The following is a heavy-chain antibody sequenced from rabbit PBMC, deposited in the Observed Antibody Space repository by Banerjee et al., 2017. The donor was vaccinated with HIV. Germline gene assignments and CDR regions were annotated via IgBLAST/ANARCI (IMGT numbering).Heavy chain of an antibody. CDR2: INTGDGNT. CDR3: AREDTSGWGHFDL. D-gene: IGHD4-1*01. CDR1: GFSFSSNYY. Sequence: QEQLEESGGGLVKPEGSLTLTCTVSGFSFSSNYYMCWVRQAPGKGLEWIAFINTGDGNTYYASWAKGRFTISKTSTTVTLQMTSLTAADTATYFCAREDTSGWGHFDLWGQGTLVTVS. J-gene: IGHJ3*01. V-gene: IGHV1S45*01.